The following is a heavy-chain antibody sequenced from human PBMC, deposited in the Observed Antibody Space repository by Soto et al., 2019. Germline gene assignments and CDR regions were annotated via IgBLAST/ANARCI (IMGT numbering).Heavy chain of an antibody. CDR1: GDSVYSNIAA. V-gene: IGHV6-1*01. D-gene: IGHD1-26*01. CDR3: VRDVGFDFDY. J-gene: IGHJ4*02. Sequence: SQTLSLTCAISGDSVYSNIAAWNWIRQSPSRGLEWLGRTYYRSKWYNDYALSVKSRITINPDTSKNQFSLRLNSVTPADTAVYYCVRDVGFDFDYWGQGTLVTVSS. CDR2: TYYRSKWYN.